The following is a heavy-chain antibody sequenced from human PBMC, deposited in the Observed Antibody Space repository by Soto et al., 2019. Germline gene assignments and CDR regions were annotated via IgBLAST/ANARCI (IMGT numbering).Heavy chain of an antibody. J-gene: IGHJ4*02. CDR1: GGSISSGDYY. CDR3: ARTVYDNVWGTYEDY. V-gene: IGHV4-30-4*01. D-gene: IGHD3-16*01. Sequence: TSETLSLTCTVSGGSISSGDYYWSWIRQPPGKGLEWVGYIYYSGSTYYNPSLKSRVTISVDTSKNQFSLKLSSVTAADTAVYYCARTVYDNVWGTYEDYWGQGTPVTVSS. CDR2: IYYSGST.